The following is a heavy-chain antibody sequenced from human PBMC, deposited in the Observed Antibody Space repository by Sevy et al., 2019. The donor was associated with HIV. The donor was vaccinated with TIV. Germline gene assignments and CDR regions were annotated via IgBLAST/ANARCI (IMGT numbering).Heavy chain of an antibody. D-gene: IGHD6-19*01. Sequence: GGSLRLSCAASGFTFSSYSMNWVRQAPGKGLEWVSYISRSSSTIYYVDSVKGRFTISRDNAKNSLYMQTNSLRAEDTAVYYCARSPPDSSGWYGIDYWGQGTLVTVSS. CDR2: ISRSSSTI. V-gene: IGHV3-48*01. CDR1: GFTFSSYS. CDR3: ARSPPDSSGWYGIDY. J-gene: IGHJ4*02.